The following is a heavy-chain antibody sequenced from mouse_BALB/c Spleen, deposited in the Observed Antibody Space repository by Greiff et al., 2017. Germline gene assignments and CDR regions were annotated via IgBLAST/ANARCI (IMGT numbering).Heavy chain of an antibody. V-gene: IGHV5-6-5*01. CDR1: GFTFSSYA. J-gene: IGHJ4*01. CDR3: ERRPGGGLYAMDY. CDR2: ISSGGST. Sequence: EVQRVESGGGLVKPGGSLKLSCAASGFTFSSYAMSWVRQTPEKRLEWVASISSGGSTYYPDSVKGRFTISRDNARNILYLQMSSLRSEDTAMYYCERRPGGGLYAMDYWGQGTSVTVSS.